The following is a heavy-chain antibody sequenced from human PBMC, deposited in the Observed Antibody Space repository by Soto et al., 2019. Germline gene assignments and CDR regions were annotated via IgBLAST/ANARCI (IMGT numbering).Heavy chain of an antibody. CDR1: DGSLIGYD. CDR3: ARHCHGAVCCLDY. Sequence: LVIQPLTCPVEDGSLIGYDWAWIRQPHGKGPEWIGDVNQSGNTDANPSLKSRVTTTIDMSKNQLFLRLTSVTAADTAVYYCARHCHGAVCCLDYWGQGTLVTFSS. D-gene: IGHD2-8*02. J-gene: IGHJ4*02. CDR2: VNQSGNT. V-gene: IGHV4-34*01.